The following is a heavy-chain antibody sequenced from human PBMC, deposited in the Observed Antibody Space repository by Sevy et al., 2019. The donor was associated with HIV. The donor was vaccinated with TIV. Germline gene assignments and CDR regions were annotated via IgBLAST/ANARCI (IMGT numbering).Heavy chain of an antibody. Sequence: GGSLRLSCAASGFTFSSYWMSWVRQAPGKGLEWVANIKQVGSEKYYVDSVKGRFTISRDNAKNSLYLQMNSLRADDTAVYYCARDQGNTGIYYYYGMDVWGQGTTVTVSS. CDR1: GFTFSSYW. CDR3: ARDQGNTGIYYYYGMDV. D-gene: IGHD3-10*01. J-gene: IGHJ6*02. CDR2: IKQVGSEK. V-gene: IGHV3-7*01.